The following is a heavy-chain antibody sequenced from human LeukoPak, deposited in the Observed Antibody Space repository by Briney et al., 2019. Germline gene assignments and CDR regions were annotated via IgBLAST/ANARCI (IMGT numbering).Heavy chain of an antibody. D-gene: IGHD2-15*01. Sequence: GRSLRLSCAASGFTFSDYYMAWIRQAPGKGLEWVSYISSSGSTIYYADSVKGRFTISRDNAKNSLYLQMNSLRAEDTAVYYCARDTPRSCYDYWGQGTLVTVSS. V-gene: IGHV3-11*04. CDR2: ISSSGSTI. CDR1: GFTFSDYY. J-gene: IGHJ4*02. CDR3: ARDTPRSCYDY.